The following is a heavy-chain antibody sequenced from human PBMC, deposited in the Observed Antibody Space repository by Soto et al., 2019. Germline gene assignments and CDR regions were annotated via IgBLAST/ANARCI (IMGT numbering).Heavy chain of an antibody. CDR2: IYYSGST. CDR1: GGSVSSGSYY. V-gene: IGHV4-61*01. Sequence: QVQLQESGPGLVKPSETLSLTCTVSGGSVSSGSYYWSWIRQPPGKGLEWIGYIYYSGSTNYNPSLKSRVTISVDTSKIQFSLKLSSVTAADTAVYYCARAIFGVVRWFDPWGQGTLVTVTS. D-gene: IGHD3-3*01. J-gene: IGHJ5*02. CDR3: ARAIFGVVRWFDP.